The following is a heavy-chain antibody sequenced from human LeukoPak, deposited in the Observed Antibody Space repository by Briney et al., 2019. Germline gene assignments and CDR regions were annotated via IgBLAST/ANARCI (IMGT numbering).Heavy chain of an antibody. J-gene: IGHJ3*02. Sequence: GSSVKVSCKASGGTFSSYAISWVRQAPGQGLEWMGGIIPTFGTANYAQKFQGRVTITADESTSTAYMELSSLRSEDTAVYYCARAAGCRDGYNCAFDIWGQGTMVTVSS. D-gene: IGHD5-24*01. CDR2: IIPTFGTA. CDR3: ARAAGCRDGYNCAFDI. V-gene: IGHV1-69*01. CDR1: GGTFSSYA.